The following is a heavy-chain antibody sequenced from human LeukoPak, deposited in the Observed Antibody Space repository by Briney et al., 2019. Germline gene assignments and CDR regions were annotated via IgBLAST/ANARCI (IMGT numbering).Heavy chain of an antibody. Sequence: PSETLSLTCTVSGGSISSYYWSWIRRPPGKGLEWIGYIYYSGSTNYNPSLKSRVTISVDTSKNQFSLKLSSVTAADTAVYYCARQGAAAGRVDYWGQGTLVTVSS. D-gene: IGHD6-13*01. J-gene: IGHJ4*02. CDR2: IYYSGST. CDR3: ARQGAAAGRVDY. CDR1: GGSISSYY. V-gene: IGHV4-59*08.